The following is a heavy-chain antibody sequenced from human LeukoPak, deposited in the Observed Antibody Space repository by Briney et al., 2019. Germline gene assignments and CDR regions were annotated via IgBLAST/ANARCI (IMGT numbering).Heavy chain of an antibody. Sequence: ASVKVSCKASGYTFTSFDINWVRQATGQGLEWMGWMNPNSGNTGYAQKFQGRVTITADKSTSTAYMELSSLRSEDTAVYYCARARGGYNLVFDYWGQGTLVTVSS. CDR2: MNPNSGNT. J-gene: IGHJ4*02. D-gene: IGHD5-24*01. V-gene: IGHV1-8*01. CDR1: GYTFTSFD. CDR3: ARARGGYNLVFDY.